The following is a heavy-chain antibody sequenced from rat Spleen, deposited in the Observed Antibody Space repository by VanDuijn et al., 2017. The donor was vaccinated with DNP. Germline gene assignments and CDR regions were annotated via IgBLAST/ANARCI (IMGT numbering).Heavy chain of an antibody. V-gene: IGHV5-25*01. D-gene: IGHD1-6*01. CDR2: ISTSGGST. J-gene: IGHJ2*01. CDR1: GFTFSNYD. Sequence: EVQLVESGGGLVQPGRSLKLSCAASGFTFSNYDMAWVRQAPTKGLEWVASISTSGGSTYYRDSVKGRFTVSRDNAKSTLYLQMNSLRSEDTATYYCSRRAYYGLSFYFDYWGQGVMVTVSS. CDR3: SRRAYYGLSFYFDY.